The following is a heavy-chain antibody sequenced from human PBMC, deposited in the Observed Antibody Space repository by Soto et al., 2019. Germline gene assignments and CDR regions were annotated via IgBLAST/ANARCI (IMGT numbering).Heavy chain of an antibody. Sequence: EVQLVESGGGLVQPGGSLRLSCAASGFTFNSYWMLWVRQAPGKGLVWVSRISSDGSSITYAGSVKGRFTISRDNAKDTLYLQMNSLRAEDTAVYYCARGDLAKGWSFADYWGQGTLVTVSS. CDR2: ISSDGSSI. J-gene: IGHJ4*02. D-gene: IGHD6-19*01. V-gene: IGHV3-74*01. CDR3: ARGDLAKGWSFADY. CDR1: GFTFNSYW.